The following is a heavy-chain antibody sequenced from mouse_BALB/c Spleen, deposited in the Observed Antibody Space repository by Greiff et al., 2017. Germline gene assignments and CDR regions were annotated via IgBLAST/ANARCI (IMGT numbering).Heavy chain of an antibody. CDR2: ISYSGST. Sequence: ESGPGLVKPSQSLSLTCTVTGYSITSDYAWNWIRQFPGNKLEWMGYISYSGSTSYNPSLKSRISITRDTSKNQFFLQLNSVTTEDTATYYCARNDYEAWFAYWGQGTLVTVSA. CDR1: GYSITSDYA. CDR3: ARNDYEAWFAY. D-gene: IGHD2-4*01. J-gene: IGHJ3*01. V-gene: IGHV3-2*02.